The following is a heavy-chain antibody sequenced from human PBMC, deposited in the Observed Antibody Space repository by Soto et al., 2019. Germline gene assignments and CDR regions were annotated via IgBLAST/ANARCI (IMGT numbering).Heavy chain of an antibody. D-gene: IGHD3-16*01. V-gene: IGHV4-4*02. J-gene: IGHJ6*02. CDR3: ARYYEGGDYYGMDV. CDR1: GGSISSSNW. CDR2: IYHSGST. Sequence: SETLSLTCAVSGGSISSSNWWSWVRQPPGKGLEWIGEIYHSGSTNYNPSLKSRVTISVDKSKNQFSLKLSSVTAADTAVYYCARYYEGGDYYGMDVWGQGTTVTVSS.